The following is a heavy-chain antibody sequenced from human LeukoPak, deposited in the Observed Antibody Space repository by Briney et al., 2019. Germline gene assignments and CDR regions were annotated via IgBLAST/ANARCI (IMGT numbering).Heavy chain of an antibody. CDR2: ISGSGDST. D-gene: IGHD3-10*01. J-gene: IGHJ5*01. Sequence: GGSLRLSCAASGFTFSSYGMSWVRQAPGKGLEWVSAISGSGDSTYYADSVKGRFSISRDNSKNTLYLQMNSLRAEDTAIYYCAKDAVRGSGRINWFDSWGQGTLVTVPS. V-gene: IGHV3-23*01. CDR3: AKDAVRGSGRINWFDS. CDR1: GFTFSSYG.